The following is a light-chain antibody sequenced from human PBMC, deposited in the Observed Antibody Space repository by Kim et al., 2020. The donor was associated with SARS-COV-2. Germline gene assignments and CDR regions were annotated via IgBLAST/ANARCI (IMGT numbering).Light chain of an antibody. J-gene: IGKJ4*01. V-gene: IGKV3-20*01. CDR3: QQYGSSPLT. Sequence: PGEGATPSCRASQSISTSSLAWYQQKPGQAPRLLIYGASSRATGIPDRFSGSGSGTDFTLTISRLEPEDFAVYYCQQYGSSPLTFGGGTKVDIK. CDR1: QSISTSS. CDR2: GAS.